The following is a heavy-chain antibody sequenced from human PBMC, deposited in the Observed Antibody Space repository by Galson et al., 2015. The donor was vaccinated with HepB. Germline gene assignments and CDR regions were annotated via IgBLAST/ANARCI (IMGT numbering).Heavy chain of an antibody. V-gene: IGHV3-23*01. D-gene: IGHD3-10*01. CDR3: AKGRIGEPLDY. J-gene: IGHJ4*02. Sequence: SLRLSCAASGFTFSSYAMSWVRQAPGKGLEWVSAFSGTGSNTYYADSVKGRFAISRDNSKNTLFLQMDSLRAEDTAVYYCAKGRIGEPLDYWGQGTLVTVSS. CDR1: GFTFSSYA. CDR2: FSGTGSNT.